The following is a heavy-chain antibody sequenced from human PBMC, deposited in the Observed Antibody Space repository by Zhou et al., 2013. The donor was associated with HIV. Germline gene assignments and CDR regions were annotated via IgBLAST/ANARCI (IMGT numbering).Heavy chain of an antibody. V-gene: IGHV1-46*01. CDR2: INPSSEST. CDR3: GRRGSWGDRTTIIRGGVDV. Sequence: QVQLVQSGAEVMRPGASVKVSCRASGYTFSSYFLHWVRQAPGQGLQWMGLINPSSESTNYAQQFRGRVTMTRDSSTSTVYMELSSLRSVDTAVYYCGRRGSWGDRTTIIRGGVDVWGQGTTVSVSS. CDR1: GYTFSSYF. D-gene: IGHD3-10*01. J-gene: IGHJ6*02.